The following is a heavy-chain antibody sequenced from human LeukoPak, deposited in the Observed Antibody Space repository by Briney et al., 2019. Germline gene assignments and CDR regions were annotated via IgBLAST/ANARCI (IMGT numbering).Heavy chain of an antibody. J-gene: IGHJ4*02. CDR3: ARAVRYASGPLTDLLPYYFDS. CDR2: INTGNGNT. V-gene: IGHV1-3*03. CDR1: GYTFINYA. D-gene: IGHD6-19*01. Sequence: ASVKVSCKASGYTFINYAIHWVRQAPGQRLEWMGWINTGNGNTKYSQQFQGRVTISRDTSATTDYMELSSLTSEDMAVFYCARAVRYASGPLTDLLPYYFDSWGQGTLVTVSS.